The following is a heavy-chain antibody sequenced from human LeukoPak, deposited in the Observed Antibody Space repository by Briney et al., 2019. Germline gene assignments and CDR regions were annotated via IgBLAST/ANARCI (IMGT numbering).Heavy chain of an antibody. CDR3: ARALRITMVRGVIGWFDP. J-gene: IGHJ5*02. CDR2: MNPNSGNT. Sequence: ASVKVSCKASGYTFTSYDINWVRQATGQGLEWMGWMNPNSGNTGYAQKFQGRVTITRNTSISTAYMELSSLRSEDTAVYYCARALRITMVRGVIGWFDPWGQGTLVTVSS. D-gene: IGHD3-10*01. CDR1: GYTFTSYD. V-gene: IGHV1-8*03.